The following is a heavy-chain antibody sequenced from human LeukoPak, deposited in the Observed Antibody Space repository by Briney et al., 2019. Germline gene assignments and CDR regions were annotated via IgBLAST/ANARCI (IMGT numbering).Heavy chain of an antibody. Sequence: PGGSLRLSCAASGFTFSSYIMSWVRQAPGKGLEWVSAASGSGGSTYYADSVKGRFTISRDNAKNSLYLQMNSLRAEDTAVYYCAELGITMIGGVWGKGTTVTISS. V-gene: IGHV3-23*01. CDR3: AELGITMIGGV. CDR2: ASGSGGST. D-gene: IGHD3-10*02. J-gene: IGHJ6*04. CDR1: GFTFSSYI.